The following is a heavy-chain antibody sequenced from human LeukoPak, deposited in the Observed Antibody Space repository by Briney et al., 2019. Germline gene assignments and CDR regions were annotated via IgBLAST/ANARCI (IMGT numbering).Heavy chain of an antibody. CDR2: IGAYNGYT. Sequence: ASVKVSCKASGYTFTGYHMHWVRQAPGQGLEWMGWIGAYNGYTKYVEKVQGRVTMTTDTSTSTAYMELRSLRSDDTAVYFCARAYDSSAYRHTGFDYWGQGTLVTVSS. V-gene: IGHV1-18*04. CDR1: GYTFTGYH. J-gene: IGHJ4*02. CDR3: ARAYDSSAYRHTGFDY. D-gene: IGHD3-22*01.